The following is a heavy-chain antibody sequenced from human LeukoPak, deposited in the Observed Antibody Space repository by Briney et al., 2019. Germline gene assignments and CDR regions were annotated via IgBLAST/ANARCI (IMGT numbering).Heavy chain of an antibody. CDR3: ARVLFNSGYDS. CDR1: GYTFTGAY. J-gene: IGHJ5*01. CDR2: INPNSGET. V-gene: IGHV1-2*02. Sequence: ASVKGSCKASGYTFTGAYMHWVLQAPGQGLEWVGWINPNSGETKFAPKFQGRVTMTRDTSLSTAFMDLGGLRSDDTAVYYCARVLFNSGYDSWGQGSLVTVSS. D-gene: IGHD4-23*01.